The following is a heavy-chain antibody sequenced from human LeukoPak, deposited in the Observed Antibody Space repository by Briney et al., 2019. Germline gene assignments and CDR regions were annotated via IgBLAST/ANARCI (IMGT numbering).Heavy chain of an antibody. V-gene: IGHV3-74*01. J-gene: IGHJ4*02. CDR3: ARDRIEHSYGTGFDY. CDR2: INSDGTST. CDR1: GFSFSDYY. D-gene: IGHD5-18*01. Sequence: GGSLRLSCAASGFSFSDYYMSWIRQAPGKGLVWVSRINSDGTSTNYADSVKGRFTISRDNAKNTLYLQMNSLRAEDTAVYYCARDRIEHSYGTGFDYWGQGSLVTVSS.